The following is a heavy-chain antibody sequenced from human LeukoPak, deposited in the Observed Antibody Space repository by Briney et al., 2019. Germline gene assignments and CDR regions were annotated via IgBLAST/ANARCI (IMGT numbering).Heavy chain of an antibody. Sequence: PGGSLRLSCAASGFTFSSYGMHWVRQAPGKGLEWVAFIRYDGSNKYYADSVKGRFTISGDNSKNTLYLQMNSLRAEDTAVYYCAKTYSGSYYYYYYYYYMDVWGKGTTVTVSS. J-gene: IGHJ6*03. D-gene: IGHD1-26*01. CDR1: GFTFSSYG. CDR2: IRYDGSNK. CDR3: AKTYSGSYYYYYYYYYMDV. V-gene: IGHV3-30*02.